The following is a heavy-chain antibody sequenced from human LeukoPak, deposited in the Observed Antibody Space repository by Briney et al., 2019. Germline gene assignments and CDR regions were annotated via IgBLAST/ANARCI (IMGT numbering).Heavy chain of an antibody. J-gene: IGHJ3*02. V-gene: IGHV4-4*02. CDR2: IFHSGST. CDR3: ARSDPYYYGSGSKITDAFDI. CDR1: GGSISSSNW. D-gene: IGHD3-10*01. Sequence: PSETLSLTCAVSGGSISSSNWWSWVRQPPGKGLEWIGEIFHSGSTNYNPSLKSRVTISLGKSKNQFSLVLTSVTAADTAVYYCARSDPYYYGSGSKITDAFDIWGQGTMVTVSS.